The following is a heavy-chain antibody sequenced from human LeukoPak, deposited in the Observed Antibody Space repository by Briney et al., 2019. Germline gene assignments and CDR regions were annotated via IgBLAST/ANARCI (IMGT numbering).Heavy chain of an antibody. CDR1: GGTFSSYA. Sequence: ASVKVSCKASGGTFSSYAISWVRQAPGQSLEWMGWINPGNGNTTYSQQFQGRVTLTRDTSASTAYMELSSLRSEDMAMYYCARDPIGLHFSSSWSLSYWFDPWGQGTLVTVSS. V-gene: IGHV1-3*01. CDR3: ARDPIGLHFSSSWSLSYWFDP. D-gene: IGHD6-13*01. J-gene: IGHJ5*02. CDR2: INPGNGNT.